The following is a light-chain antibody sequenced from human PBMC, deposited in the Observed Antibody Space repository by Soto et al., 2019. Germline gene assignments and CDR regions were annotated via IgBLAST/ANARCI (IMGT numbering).Light chain of an antibody. CDR2: EVN. V-gene: IGLV2-23*02. J-gene: IGLJ3*02. CDR1: NSDVGSYDL. Sequence: QSALTQPASVSGSPGQSITISCTGTNSDVGSYDLVSWYQQHPGKAPKLMIYEVNKRPSGVSNRFSASKSGNTASLTISGLQAEDEADYYCCSYAGSATFAFGGGTQLTVL. CDR3: CSYAGSATFA.